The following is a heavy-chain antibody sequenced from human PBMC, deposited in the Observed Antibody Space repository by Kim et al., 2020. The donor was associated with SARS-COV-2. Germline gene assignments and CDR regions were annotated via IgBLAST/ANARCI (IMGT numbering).Heavy chain of an antibody. D-gene: IGHD6-13*01. V-gene: IGHV4-34*01. Sequence: SETLSLTCAVYGGSFSGYYWSWIRQPPGKGLEWIGEINHSGSTNYNPSLKSRVTISVDTSKNQFSLKLSSVTAADTAVYYCARANSSSWYLDYYYYGMDV. CDR3: ARANSSSWYLDYYYYGMDV. CDR1: GGSFSGYY. J-gene: IGHJ6*01. CDR2: INHSGST.